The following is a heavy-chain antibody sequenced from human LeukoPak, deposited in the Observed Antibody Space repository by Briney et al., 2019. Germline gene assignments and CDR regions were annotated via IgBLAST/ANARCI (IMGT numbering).Heavy chain of an antibody. D-gene: IGHD3-10*01. Sequence: GGSLRLSCAASGFTFSGSAMHWVRQASGKGLEWVGRIRSKANSYATAYAASVKGRFTISRDDSKNTAYLQMNSLKTEDTAVYYCARDRGVAQQLWTDLDYWGQGTLVTVSS. CDR2: IRSKANSYAT. CDR1: GFTFSGSA. V-gene: IGHV3-73*01. J-gene: IGHJ4*02. CDR3: ARDRGVAQQLWTDLDY.